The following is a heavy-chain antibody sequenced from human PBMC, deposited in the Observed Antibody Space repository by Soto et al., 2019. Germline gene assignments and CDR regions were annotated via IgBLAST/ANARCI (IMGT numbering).Heavy chain of an antibody. CDR3: ARGYDFWSGYYYPYGMDV. J-gene: IGHJ6*02. V-gene: IGHV3-30-3*01. CDR2: ISYDGSNK. Sequence: GGSLRLSCAASGFTFSSYAMHWVRQAPGKGLEWVAVISYDGSNKNHADTVKGRFTISRDDSKNTLYLQMNSLRAEDTAVYYCARGYDFWSGYYYPYGMDVWGQGTTVTVSS. D-gene: IGHD3-3*01. CDR1: GFTFSSYA.